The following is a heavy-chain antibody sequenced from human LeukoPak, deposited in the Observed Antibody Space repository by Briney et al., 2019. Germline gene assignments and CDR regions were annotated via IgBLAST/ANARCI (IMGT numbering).Heavy chain of an antibody. Sequence: GGSLRLSCTASGFTFGDYAMSWFRQAPGKGLEWVGFIRSKAYGGTAEYAASVKGRFTISRDDSKSIAYLQMNSLKTEDTAVYYCTSSMYGSGSYYYWGQGTLVTVSS. CDR1: GFTFGDYA. CDR2: IRSKAYGGTA. J-gene: IGHJ4*02. V-gene: IGHV3-49*03. D-gene: IGHD3-10*01. CDR3: TSSMYGSGSYYY.